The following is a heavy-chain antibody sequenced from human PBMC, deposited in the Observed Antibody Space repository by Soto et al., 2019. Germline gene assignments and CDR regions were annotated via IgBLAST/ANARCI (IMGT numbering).Heavy chain of an antibody. J-gene: IGHJ6*04. V-gene: IGHV2-5*02. Sequence: QITLKESGPPLVKPTQPLTLTCTVSGLSLRTTGVGVGWVRQPPGKALEWLALLYWDDDKRYSPSLKSRLTITKYISEKQVILTMSNMETVDTATYFCVQSRCGGDCFEMYSSLSYYVLDVWCEGTKVSVSS. D-gene: IGHD2-21*02. CDR2: LYWDDDK. CDR1: GLSLRTTGVG. CDR3: VQSRCGGDCFEMYSSLSYYVLDV.